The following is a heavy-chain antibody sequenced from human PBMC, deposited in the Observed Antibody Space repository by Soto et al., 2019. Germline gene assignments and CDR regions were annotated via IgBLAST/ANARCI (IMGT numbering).Heavy chain of an antibody. V-gene: IGHV3-21*01. CDR3: ARDPDIVAKFDY. J-gene: IGHJ4*02. D-gene: IGHD5-12*01. Sequence: SVKGRFTISRDNAKNSLHLQMSSLRDEDTAVYYCARDPDIVAKFDYWGQGTLVTVSS.